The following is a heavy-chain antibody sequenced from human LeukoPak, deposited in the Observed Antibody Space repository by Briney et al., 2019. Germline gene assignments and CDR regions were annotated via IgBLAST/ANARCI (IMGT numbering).Heavy chain of an antibody. CDR1: GGSISSYY. V-gene: IGHV4-59*08. D-gene: IGHD6-25*01. J-gene: IGHJ2*01. CDR3: ARQGGGFWYFDL. Sequence: PSETLSLTCTVSGGSISSYYWSWIRQPPGKGLEWNGYIYYSGSTNYNPSLKSRVTISVDTSKNQFSLKLSSVTAADTAVYYCARQGGGFWYFDLWGRGTLVTVSS. CDR2: IYYSGST.